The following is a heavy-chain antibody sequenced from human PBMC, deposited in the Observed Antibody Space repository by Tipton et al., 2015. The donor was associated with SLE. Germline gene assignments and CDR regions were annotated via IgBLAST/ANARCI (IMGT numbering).Heavy chain of an antibody. CDR3: AGLGPLANVGGSTYYHPLDV. V-gene: IGHV4-59*01. Sequence: TLSLTCSIFDGSIDIYYWHWIRQAPGKGLEWIGFIHHSGSTNYSPSLKSRVTISLDTSKNHFSLKVTSVTAADTAVYYCAGLGPLANVGGSTYYHPLDVWGQGTTVTVSS. CDR2: IHHSGST. J-gene: IGHJ6*02. CDR1: DGSIDIYY. D-gene: IGHD3-22*01.